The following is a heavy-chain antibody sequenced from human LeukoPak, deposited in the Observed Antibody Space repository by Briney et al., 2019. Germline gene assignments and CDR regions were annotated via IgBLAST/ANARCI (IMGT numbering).Heavy chain of an antibody. CDR3: ARANYYDSSGYHSSDY. CDR1: GYTYTSYG. Sequence: ASVKVSCKASGYTYTSYGITWVRQAPGQGLEWMGWISASNGNTNYAQELQGRVTMTTDTSTSTAYMELRSLRSDDTAVYYCARANYYDSSGYHSSDYWGQGTLVIVSS. V-gene: IGHV1-18*01. J-gene: IGHJ4*02. CDR2: ISASNGNT. D-gene: IGHD3-22*01.